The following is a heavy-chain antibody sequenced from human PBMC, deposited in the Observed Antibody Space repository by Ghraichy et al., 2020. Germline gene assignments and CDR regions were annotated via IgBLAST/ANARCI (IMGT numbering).Heavy chain of an antibody. CDR2: VKPDGGEK. J-gene: IGHJ3*01. D-gene: IGHD1-1*01. Sequence: GGSLRLSCAASGFMFSSYWVTWVRQAPGKGLEWVPNVKPDGGEKNYVGSVKGRFTISRDNAKKSLYLQMNSLRAEDTAVYYCAKCRGTTWNDALDVWGQGTMVTVSS. V-gene: IGHV3-7*01. CDR1: GFMFSSYW. CDR3: AKCRGTTWNDALDV.